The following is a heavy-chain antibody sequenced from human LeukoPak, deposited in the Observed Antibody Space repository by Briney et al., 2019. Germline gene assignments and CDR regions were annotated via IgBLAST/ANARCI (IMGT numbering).Heavy chain of an antibody. CDR3: ARDRGEQWLVESLDY. V-gene: IGHV1-2*02. Sequence: ASVKVCCKASGYTFTGYYMHWVRQAPGQGLEWMGWINPNSGGTNYAQKFQGRVTITADESTSTAYMELSSLRSEDTAVYYCARDRGEQWLVESLDYWGQGTLVTVSS. CDR2: INPNSGGT. J-gene: IGHJ4*02. CDR1: GYTFTGYY. D-gene: IGHD6-19*01.